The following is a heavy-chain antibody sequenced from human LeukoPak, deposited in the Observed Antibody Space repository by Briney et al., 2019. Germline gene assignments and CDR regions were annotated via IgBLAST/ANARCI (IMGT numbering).Heavy chain of an antibody. V-gene: IGHV4-39*01. CDR1: GVSISSSSYY. CDR2: IYYSGST. D-gene: IGHD6-19*01. CDR3: ATSSGWSYYFDY. Sequence: SETLSLTCTVSGVSISSSSYYWGWLRQPPGKGLEWIGSIYYSGSTYYNPSLKSRVTISVDTSKNQFSLKLSSVTAADTAVYYCATSSGWSYYFDYWGQGTLVTVSS. J-gene: IGHJ4*02.